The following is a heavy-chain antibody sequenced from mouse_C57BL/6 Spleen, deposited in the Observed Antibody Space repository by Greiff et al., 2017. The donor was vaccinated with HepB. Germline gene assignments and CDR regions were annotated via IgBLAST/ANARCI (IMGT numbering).Heavy chain of an antibody. CDR1: GYTFTSYW. CDR2: IDPSDSYT. CDR3: ARRDDYAMDY. J-gene: IGHJ4*01. Sequence: QVQLQQPGAELVMPGASVKLSCKASGYTFTSYWMHWVKQRPGQGLEWIGEIDPSDSYTNYNQKFKGKSTLTVDKSSSTAYMQLSSLTSEDSAVYHCARRDDYAMDYWGQGTSVTVSS. V-gene: IGHV1-69*01. D-gene: IGHD2-3*01.